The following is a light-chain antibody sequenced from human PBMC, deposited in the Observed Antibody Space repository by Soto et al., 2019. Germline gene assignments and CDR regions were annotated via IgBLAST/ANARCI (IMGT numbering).Light chain of an antibody. V-gene: IGLV2-11*01. J-gene: IGLJ1*01. CDR2: AVN. Sequence: QSVLTQPRSVSGSPGQSVTISCTGTSSDVGGYNYVSWYQQHPGKAPKLMIYAVNARPSGVPDRFSGYKSGNTASLTISGLQAEDEADYYCCSYAGSYTYVFGTGTKLTVL. CDR3: CSYAGSYTYV. CDR1: SSDVGGYNY.